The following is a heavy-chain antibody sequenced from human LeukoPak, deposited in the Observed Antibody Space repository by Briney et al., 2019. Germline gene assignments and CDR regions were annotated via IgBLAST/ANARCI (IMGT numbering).Heavy chain of an antibody. Sequence: GGSLRLSCADSGFTFSDYYMSWIRQAPGKGLEWVSYISSSGTTIYYADSVKGRFTISRDNAKNSLYLQMNSLRAEDTAVYYCARDNYYDSSGYYFLDAFDIWGQGTMVTVSS. CDR3: ARDNYYDSSGYYFLDAFDI. J-gene: IGHJ3*02. CDR2: ISSSGTTI. V-gene: IGHV3-11*04. CDR1: GFTFSDYY. D-gene: IGHD3-22*01.